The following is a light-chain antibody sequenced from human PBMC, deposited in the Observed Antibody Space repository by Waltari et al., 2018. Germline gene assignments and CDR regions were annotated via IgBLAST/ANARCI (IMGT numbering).Light chain of an antibody. Sequence: QSVMTQPPSTSGTPGQRVIIPCSGSRHDIDTNHVYWYQQLPGAAPKLRIYRDNERPSGVPVRFSVSKSGTSASLAISGLRSEDEADYYCGGWDDNLNGWVFGGGTRLTVL. CDR2: RDN. J-gene: IGLJ3*02. CDR1: RHDIDTNH. V-gene: IGLV1-47*01. CDR3: GGWDDNLNGWV.